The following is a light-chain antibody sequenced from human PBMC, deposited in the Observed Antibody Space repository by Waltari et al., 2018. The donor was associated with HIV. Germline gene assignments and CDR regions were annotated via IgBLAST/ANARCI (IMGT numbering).Light chain of an antibody. CDR1: SSDVGGYNY. J-gene: IGLJ2*01. CDR2: DVN. CDR3: SSYTSSTTQV. Sequence: QSALTQPASVSGSPGQSITISCTGTSSDVGGYNYVSWYQQYPGKAPKAVVHDVNKRLSGASVRFSGSKSGHTASWTISGLQARDEADYYCSSYTSSTTQVFGGGTTLTVL. V-gene: IGLV2-14*01.